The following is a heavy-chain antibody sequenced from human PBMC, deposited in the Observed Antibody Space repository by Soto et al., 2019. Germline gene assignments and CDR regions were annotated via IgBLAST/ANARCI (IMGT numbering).Heavy chain of an antibody. D-gene: IGHD5-18*01. CDR2: ISSSSSYI. V-gene: IGHV3-21*01. CDR3: AKGSSGYTYGTTDH. CDR1: GFSFSNYS. J-gene: IGHJ4*02. Sequence: GGSLRLSCTASGFSFSNYSMNWVRQAPGKGLEWVSCISSSSSYIYYADSVRGRFTISRDNAKNSLYLQMDSLRVEDTALYYCAKGSSGYTYGTTDHWGQGTLVTVSS.